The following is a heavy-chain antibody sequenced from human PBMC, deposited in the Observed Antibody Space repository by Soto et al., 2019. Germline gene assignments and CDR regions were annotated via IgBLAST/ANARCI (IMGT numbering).Heavy chain of an antibody. CDR2: ISWNSGSI. CDR3: AKDTGAAFDY. Sequence: ESGGGLVQPGRSLRLSCAASGFTFDDYAMHWVRQAPGKGLEWVSGISWNSGSIGYADSVKGRFTISRDNAKNSLYLQMNSLRAEDTALYYCAKDTGAAFDYWGQGTLVTVSS. D-gene: IGHD1-26*01. J-gene: IGHJ4*02. CDR1: GFTFDDYA. V-gene: IGHV3-9*01.